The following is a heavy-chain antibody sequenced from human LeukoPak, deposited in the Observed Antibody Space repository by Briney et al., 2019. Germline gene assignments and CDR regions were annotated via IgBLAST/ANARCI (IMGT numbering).Heavy chain of an antibody. Sequence: SVKVSCKASGGTFSSYAISWVRQAPGQGLEWMGGIIPIFGTANYAQKFQGRVTITADKSTSTAYMELSSLRSEDTAVYYCARYSSSWYNYYYYMDVWGKGTTVTISS. CDR3: ARYSSSWYNYYYYMDV. V-gene: IGHV1-69*06. CDR2: IIPIFGTA. D-gene: IGHD6-13*01. CDR1: GGTFSSYA. J-gene: IGHJ6*03.